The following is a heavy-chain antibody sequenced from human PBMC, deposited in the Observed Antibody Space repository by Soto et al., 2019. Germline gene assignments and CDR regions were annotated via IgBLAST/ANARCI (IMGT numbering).Heavy chain of an antibody. CDR3: ARSRDGYNYYAFDI. D-gene: IGHD5-12*01. CDR1: GGTFSSYA. V-gene: IGHV1-69*12. Sequence: QVQLVQSGAEVKKPGSSVKVSCKASGGTFSSYAISWVRQAPGQGLEWMGGIIPIFGTANYAQKFQGRVTITADESTSTADRELRSLRSEDTAVDYCARSRDGYNYYAFDIWGQGTMVTVSS. J-gene: IGHJ3*02. CDR2: IIPIFGTA.